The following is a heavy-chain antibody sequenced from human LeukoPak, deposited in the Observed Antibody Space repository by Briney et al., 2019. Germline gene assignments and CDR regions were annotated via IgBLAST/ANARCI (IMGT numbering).Heavy chain of an antibody. D-gene: IGHD3-10*01. V-gene: IGHV3-30*02. Sequence: GGSLRLSCAASGFTFSSYGMHWVRQAPGKGLEWVAFIRYDGGNKYYADSVKGRFTISRDNSKNTLYLQMNSLRAEDTAVYYCAKDLRGSETAGIDYWGQGTLVTVSS. CDR3: AKDLRGSETAGIDY. J-gene: IGHJ4*02. CDR2: IRYDGGNK. CDR1: GFTFSSYG.